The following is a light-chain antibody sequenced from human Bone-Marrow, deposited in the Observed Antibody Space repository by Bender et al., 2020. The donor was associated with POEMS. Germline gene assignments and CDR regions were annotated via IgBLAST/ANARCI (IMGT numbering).Light chain of an antibody. V-gene: IGLV2-23*02. CDR1: GNDIGSFNL. CDR2: DVN. J-gene: IGLJ3*02. CDR3: CSYTLSSTWV. Sequence: QSALTQPASVSGSPGQSITISCTGTGNDIGSFNLVSWYQQHPGAAPKLIISDVNKRPSEISSRFSASKSDNTASLTISGLQAEGEADYYCCSYTLSSTWVFGGGTKVTVL.